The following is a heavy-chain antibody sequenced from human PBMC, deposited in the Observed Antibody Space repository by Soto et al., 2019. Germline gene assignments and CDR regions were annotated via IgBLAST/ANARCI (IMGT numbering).Heavy chain of an antibody. J-gene: IGHJ4*02. CDR1: GYTFTSYG. D-gene: IGHD3-22*01. CDR2: ISAYNGNT. V-gene: IGHV1-18*04. CDR3: AREGYYDSSGSTFDY. Sequence: ASVKVSCKASGYTFTSYGISWVRQAPGQGLEWMGWISAYNGNTNYAQKLQGRVTMTTDTSTSTAYMELRSLRSDDTAVYYCAREGYYDSSGSTFDYWGQGTLVTVSS.